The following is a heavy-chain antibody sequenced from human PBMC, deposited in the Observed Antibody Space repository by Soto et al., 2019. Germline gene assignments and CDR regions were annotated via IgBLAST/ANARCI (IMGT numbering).Heavy chain of an antibody. CDR1: GGTFSSYT. D-gene: IGHD6-13*01. CDR2: SIPSIGIA. CDR3: ARNPHRVHSSSWKPWFDP. Sequence: QVQLVQSGAEVKKPGSSVKVSCKASGGTFSSYTISWVRQAPGQGLEWMGRSIPSIGIANYAQKFQGRVTITADKCTSKAYMGLGSLRSEDTAVYYCARNPHRVHSSSWKPWFDPWGQVTLVTVSS. J-gene: IGHJ5*02. V-gene: IGHV1-69*02.